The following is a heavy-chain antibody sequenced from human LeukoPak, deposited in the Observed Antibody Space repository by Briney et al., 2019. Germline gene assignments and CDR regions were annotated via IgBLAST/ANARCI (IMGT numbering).Heavy chain of an antibody. V-gene: IGHV3-30*02. CDR3: AKTPGLYCSSTSCYLYYFDY. CDR2: IRYDGSNK. CDR1: GFTFSSYG. J-gene: IGHJ4*02. D-gene: IGHD2-2*01. Sequence: GSLRLSCAASGFTFSSYGMHWVRQAPGKGLEWVAFIRYDGSNKYYADSVKGRFTISRDNSKNTLYLQMNSLRAEDTAVYYCAKTPGLYCSSTSCYLYYFDYWGQGTLVTVSS.